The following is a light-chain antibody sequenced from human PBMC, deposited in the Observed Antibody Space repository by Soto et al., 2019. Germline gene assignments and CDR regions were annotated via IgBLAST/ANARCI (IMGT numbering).Light chain of an antibody. CDR3: QQANSFPLT. Sequence: DIQMTQSPSSVSASVGDRVTITCRASQGISSWLVWYQQKPGKAPKVLIYGASTLQSGVTSRFSGSGSGTDFTLTINSLQPEDFATYICQQANSFPLTFGGGTRVEIK. J-gene: IGKJ4*01. CDR1: QGISSW. CDR2: GAS. V-gene: IGKV1-12*01.